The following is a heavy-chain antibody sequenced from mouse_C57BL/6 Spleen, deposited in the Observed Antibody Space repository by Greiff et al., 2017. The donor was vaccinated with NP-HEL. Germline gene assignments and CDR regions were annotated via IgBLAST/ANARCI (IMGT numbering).Heavy chain of an antibody. CDR3: ARDGGGLRDGGFAY. Sequence: EVMLVESEGGLVQPGSSMKLSCTASGFTLSDYYMAWVRQVPEKGLEWVANINYDGSSTYYLDSLKSRFIISRDNAKNILYLQMSSLKSEDTATYYCARDGGGLRDGGFAYWGQGTLVTVSA. V-gene: IGHV5-16*01. CDR2: INYDGSST. CDR1: GFTLSDYY. J-gene: IGHJ3*01. D-gene: IGHD2-4*01.